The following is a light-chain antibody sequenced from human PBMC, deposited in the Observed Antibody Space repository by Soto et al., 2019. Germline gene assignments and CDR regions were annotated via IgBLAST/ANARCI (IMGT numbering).Light chain of an antibody. CDR3: MQALQTPWT. CDR2: LGS. Sequence: DLVVTQSPLSLPVTPGEPASISCRSSQSLLHSNGYNYLDWYLQKPGQSPQLLIHLGSIRASGVPERISGSGSGTDFTLKISRVEAEDVGVYYCMQALQTPWTFGQGTKVEIK. V-gene: IGKV2-28*01. J-gene: IGKJ1*01. CDR1: QSLLHSNGYNY.